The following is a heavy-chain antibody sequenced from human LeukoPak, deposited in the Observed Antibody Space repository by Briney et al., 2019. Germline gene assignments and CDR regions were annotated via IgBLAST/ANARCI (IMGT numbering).Heavy chain of an antibody. D-gene: IGHD2-2*01. V-gene: IGHV3-23*01. CDR1: GFTVSSTYA. Sequence: GGSLRLSCAASGFTVSSTYAMSWVRQAPGKGLEWVSANCGSDGSRYYADSVKGRFTISRDNSKNTLYLQMNSLRGEDTAVYYCAKGGSPSCYSSSGYWGQGTLVTVSS. CDR3: AKGGSPSCYSSSGY. J-gene: IGHJ4*02. CDR2: NCGSDGSR.